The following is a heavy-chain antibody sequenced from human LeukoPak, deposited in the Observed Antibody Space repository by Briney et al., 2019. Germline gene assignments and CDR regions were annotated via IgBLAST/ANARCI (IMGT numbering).Heavy chain of an antibody. CDR2: FDPEDGET. D-gene: IGHD6-13*01. CDR1: GYTLTELS. Sequence: ASVKVSCKVSGYTLTELSMHWVRQAPGKGLEWMGGFDPEDGETIYAQKFQGRVTMTEDTSTDTAYMELSSLRSEDTAVYYCARDLWESPEGRDSSSWYLAYWGQGTLVTVFS. V-gene: IGHV1-24*01. CDR3: ARDLWESPEGRDSSSWYLAY. J-gene: IGHJ4*02.